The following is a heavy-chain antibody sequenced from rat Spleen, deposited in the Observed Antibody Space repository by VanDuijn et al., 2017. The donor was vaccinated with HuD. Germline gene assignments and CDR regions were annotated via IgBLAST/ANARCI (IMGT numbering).Heavy chain of an antibody. CDR2: ISSGGKT. V-gene: IGHV2-19*01. J-gene: IGHJ2*01. D-gene: IGHD3-8*01. CDR3: VRANRETYAHFDY. CDR1: GFSLMDYS. Sequence: QVQLKESGPGLVQPSQTLSLTCTVSGFSLMDYSVHWVRQPPGKGLEWIAAISSGGKTYYKSTLKSRLSVSRETSKSQVFLRMNSLQTEDTATYYCVRANRETYAHFDYWGQGVMVTVSS.